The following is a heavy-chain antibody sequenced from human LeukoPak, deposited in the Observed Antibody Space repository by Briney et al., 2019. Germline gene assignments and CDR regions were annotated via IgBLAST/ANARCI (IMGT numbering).Heavy chain of an antibody. J-gene: IGHJ4*02. CDR1: GFTFSAYS. V-gene: IGHV3-48*01. CDR3: ARDQAYSFDY. Sequence: RGSLRLSCAASGFTFSAYSMNWVRQAPEKGLEWVSYIGSSSSPIYYADSVKGRFTISRDNAKNSLYLQMDSLRAEDTAVYYCARDQAYSFDYWGQGTLVTVSS. D-gene: IGHD4-11*01. CDR2: IGSSSSPI.